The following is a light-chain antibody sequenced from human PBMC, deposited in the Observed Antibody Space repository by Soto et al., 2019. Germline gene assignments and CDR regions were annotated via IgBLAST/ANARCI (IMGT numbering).Light chain of an antibody. V-gene: IGKV1-5*03. J-gene: IGKJ4*01. CDR2: KAS. Sequence: DIQLTQSPSTLSASVGDRVTITCRASQSISRSLAWYQQKTGKAPKLLIYKASSLESGVPSRFSGSGSGTEFTLTISSLQPDDFASYYCQQYKSYPVTFGGGTKVEIK. CDR1: QSISRS. CDR3: QQYKSYPVT.